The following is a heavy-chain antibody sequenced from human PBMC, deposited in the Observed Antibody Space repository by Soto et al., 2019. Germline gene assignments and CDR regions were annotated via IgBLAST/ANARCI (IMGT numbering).Heavy chain of an antibody. D-gene: IGHD6-6*01. CDR2: ISQSGNT. J-gene: IGHJ4*02. Sequence: SETLSLTCSIYSGSFSGYYWSWIRQPPGKGLEWIGEISQSGNTNYSPSLKSRVSISIDTSKKQCSLNLASVSAADTAVYYCARAPKVSGSSQTRPDFWGQGTLVTVSS. CDR1: SGSFSGYY. CDR3: ARAPKVSGSSQTRPDF. V-gene: IGHV4-34*01.